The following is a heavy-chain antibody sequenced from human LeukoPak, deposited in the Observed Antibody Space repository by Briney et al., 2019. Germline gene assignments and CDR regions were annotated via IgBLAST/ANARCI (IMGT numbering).Heavy chain of an antibody. J-gene: IGHJ1*01. CDR1: GFTFSSYA. V-gene: IGHV3-23*01. CDR2: ISGSGGST. CDR3: AKAYSGLDFQH. Sequence: HAGGSLRLSCAASGFTFSSYAMSWVRQAPGKGLEWVSAISGSGGSTYYADSVKGRFTIYRDNSKNTLYLQMNSLRAEDTAVYYCAKAYSGLDFQHWGQGTLVTVSS. D-gene: IGHD4-11*01.